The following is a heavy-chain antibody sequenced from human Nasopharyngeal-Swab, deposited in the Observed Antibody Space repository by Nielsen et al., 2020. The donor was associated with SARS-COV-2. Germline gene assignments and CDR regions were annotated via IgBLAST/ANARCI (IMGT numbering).Heavy chain of an antibody. V-gene: IGHV3-9*01. J-gene: IGHJ4*02. CDR2: ISWNSGSI. CDR1: GFTFDDYA. CDR3: ARDWGAGYDY. D-gene: IGHD3-16*01. Sequence: SLKISCAASGFTFDDYAMHWVRQAPGKGLEWVSGISWNSGSIGYADSVKGRFTISRDNAKNSLYLQMNSLRAEDTAVYYCARDWGAGYDYWGQGTLVTVSS.